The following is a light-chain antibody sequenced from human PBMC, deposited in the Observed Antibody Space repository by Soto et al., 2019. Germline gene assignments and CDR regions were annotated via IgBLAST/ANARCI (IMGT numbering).Light chain of an antibody. CDR2: AAS. CDR1: QSVSSSY. J-gene: IGKJ1*01. CDR3: QLCGRSPT. Sequence: EIVLTQSPGTLSLSPGERATLSCRASQSVSSSYLAWYQQKPGQAPRLLIYAASSRATGIPDRFSGSGSGTDFTLTISRLEPEDFAVYYCQLCGRSPTFGQGTKVDSK. V-gene: IGKV3-20*01.